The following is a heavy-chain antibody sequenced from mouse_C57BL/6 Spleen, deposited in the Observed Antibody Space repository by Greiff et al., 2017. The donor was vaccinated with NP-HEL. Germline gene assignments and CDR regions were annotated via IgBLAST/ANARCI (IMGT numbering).Heavy chain of an antibody. V-gene: IGHV14-4*01. CDR2: IDPENGDT. CDR1: GFNIKDDY. CDR3: TTRVYYYAMDY. J-gene: IGHJ4*01. Sequence: VQLQQSGAELVRPGASVKLSCTASGFNIKDDYMHWVKQRPEQGLEWIGRIDPENGDTEYASKFQGKATITADTSSNTAYLQLSSLTSEDTAVYYCTTRVYYYAMDYWGQGTSVTVSS.